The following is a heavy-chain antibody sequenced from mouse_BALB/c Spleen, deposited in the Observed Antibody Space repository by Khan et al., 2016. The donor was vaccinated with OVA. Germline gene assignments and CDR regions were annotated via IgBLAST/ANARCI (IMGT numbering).Heavy chain of an antibody. Sequence: QVQLQQPGAELVKPGASVKLSCKASGYTFTSYYIYWVKQRPGQGLEWIGGIIPSNGDTNFNERFKSKATLTVDKSSSTAYMQLSSLTSEDSAVYYCTRSGWAAFGYWGQGSLVTFSA. D-gene: IGHD1-1*02. J-gene: IGHJ3*01. CDR1: GYTFTSYY. CDR2: IIPSNGDT. V-gene: IGHV1S81*02. CDR3: TRSGWAAFGY.